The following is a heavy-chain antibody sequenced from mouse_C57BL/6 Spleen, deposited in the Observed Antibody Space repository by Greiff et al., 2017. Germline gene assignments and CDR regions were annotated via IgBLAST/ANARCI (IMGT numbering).Heavy chain of an antibody. D-gene: IGHD2-2*01. CDR2: IWSGGST. CDR1: GFSLTSYG. Sequence: QVQLKASGPGLVQPSQSLSITCTVSGFSLTSYGVHWVRQSPGKGLEWLGVIWSGGSTAYNAAFISRLSISKDNSKSQVFFKMNSLQADDTAIYYCARNGYDGEDYWGQGTTLTVSS. V-gene: IGHV2-2*01. J-gene: IGHJ2*01. CDR3: ARNGYDGEDY.